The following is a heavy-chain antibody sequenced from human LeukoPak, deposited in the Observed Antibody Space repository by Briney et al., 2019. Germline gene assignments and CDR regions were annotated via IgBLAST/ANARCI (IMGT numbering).Heavy chain of an antibody. D-gene: IGHD2-15*01. J-gene: IGHJ4*02. CDR1: GGTFSSYA. CDR2: IIPIFGTA. V-gene: IGHV1-69*13. Sequence: GASVKVSCKASGGTFSSYAISWVRQAPGQGLEWMGEIIPIFGTANYAQKFQGRVTITADESTSTAYMELSSLRYEDTAVYYCARAPGYCSGGSCYYFDYWGQGTLVTVSS. CDR3: ARAPGYCSGGSCYYFDY.